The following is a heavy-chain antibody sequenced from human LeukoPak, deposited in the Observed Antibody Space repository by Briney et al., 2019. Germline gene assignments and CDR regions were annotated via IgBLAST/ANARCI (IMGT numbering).Heavy chain of an antibody. D-gene: IGHD6-19*01. CDR3: AKDISRGYSSGSDY. J-gene: IGHJ4*02. Sequence: GGSLRLSCAASGFTFSSYWMSWVRQAPGKGLEWVANIKQDGSEKYYVDSVKGRFTISRDNAKNSLYLQMNSLRAEDTALYYCAKDISRGYSSGSDYWGQGTLVTVSS. V-gene: IGHV3-7*03. CDR1: GFTFSSYW. CDR2: IKQDGSEK.